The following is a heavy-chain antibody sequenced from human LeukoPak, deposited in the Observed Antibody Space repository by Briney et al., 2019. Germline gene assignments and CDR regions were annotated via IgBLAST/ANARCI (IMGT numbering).Heavy chain of an antibody. D-gene: IGHD3-3*01. V-gene: IGHV4-38-2*02. CDR1: GYSISNNDY. Sequence: PSETLSLTCTVSGYSISNNDYRGWIRPPPGKGLEWIGSSDHSGSTYYTPSLKSRVTISVDTSKNQFSLQLSSVSAADTAVYYCSRVGLSKTLRFLEWPRFGADYWGQGNLVTVSS. J-gene: IGHJ4*02. CDR2: SDHSGST. CDR3: SRVGLSKTLRFLEWPRFGADY.